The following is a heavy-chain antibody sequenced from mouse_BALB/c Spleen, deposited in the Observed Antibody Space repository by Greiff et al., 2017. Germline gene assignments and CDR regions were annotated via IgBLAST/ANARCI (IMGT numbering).Heavy chain of an antibody. J-gene: IGHJ4*01. CDR3: ARDLGNYYAMDY. CDR2: ISNLAYSI. V-gene: IGHV5-15*02. D-gene: IGHD1-1*01. Sequence: EVQLVESGGGLVQPGGSRKLSCAASGFTFSDYGMAWVRQAPGKGPEWVAFISNLAYSIYYADTVTGRFTISRENAKNTLYLEMSSLRSEDTAMYYCARDLGNYYAMDYWGQGTSVTVSS. CDR1: GFTFSDYG.